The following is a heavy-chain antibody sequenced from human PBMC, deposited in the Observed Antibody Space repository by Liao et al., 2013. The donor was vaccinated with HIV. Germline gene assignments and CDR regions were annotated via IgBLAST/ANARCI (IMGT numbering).Heavy chain of an antibody. CDR3: ARGIVWFGEPTFDS. D-gene: IGHD3-10*01. J-gene: IGHJ4*02. CDR1: GGSVSSYY. Sequence: QVQLQESGSGLVKPSETLSLTCTVSGGSVSSYYWGWIRQPPGKGLEWIGSIYYSGSTYYNPSLKSRVTISVDTSKNQFSLKLSSVTAADTAVYFCARGIVWFGEPTFDSWGQGILVTVSS. CDR2: IYYSGST. V-gene: IGHV4-39*07.